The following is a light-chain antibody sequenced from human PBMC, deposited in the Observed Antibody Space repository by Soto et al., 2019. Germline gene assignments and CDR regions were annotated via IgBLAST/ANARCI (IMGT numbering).Light chain of an antibody. J-gene: IGKJ2*01. V-gene: IGKV1-39*01. CDR1: QSISRN. CDR3: QQSYSTPYT. CDR2: AAS. Sequence: DIPMTQSPSSLSASVGDRVTITCRASQSISRNLNWYQQKPGKAPNLLIYAASSLQSGVPSRFSGSGSGTDFTLTISSLQPVDFATYYCQQSYSTPYTFGQGTKLEIK.